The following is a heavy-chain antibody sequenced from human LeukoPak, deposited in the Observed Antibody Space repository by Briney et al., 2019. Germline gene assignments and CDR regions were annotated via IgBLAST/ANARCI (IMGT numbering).Heavy chain of an antibody. J-gene: IGHJ4*02. V-gene: IGHV3-21*01. Sequence: GGSLRLSCAASGFTFTTYSMNWVRQAPGKGLEWVSSISSTSDYIYYADSLKGRFTISRDNAKNSLYLQMNSLRAEDTAVYYCAKEEEDYYDSGTYYFDFWGQGTLVTVSS. D-gene: IGHD3-10*01. CDR2: ISSTSDYI. CDR3: AKEEEDYYDSGTYYFDF. CDR1: GFTFTTYS.